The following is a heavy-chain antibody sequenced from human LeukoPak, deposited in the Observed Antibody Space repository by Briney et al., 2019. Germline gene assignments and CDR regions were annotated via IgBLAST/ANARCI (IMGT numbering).Heavy chain of an antibody. CDR3: VRAPPGTGWLIDH. CDR2: INTAADT. J-gene: IGHJ4*02. D-gene: IGHD6-19*01. V-gene: IGHV3-13*04. CDR1: GFAFSNYD. Sequence: GGSLILSCAASGFAFSNYDMLWVRQTPGKGLEWVSAINTAADTYYPDSVKGRFTISRENAKNSLYLQMNSLRVGDTAVYYCVRAPPGTGWLIDHWGQGTQVAVSS.